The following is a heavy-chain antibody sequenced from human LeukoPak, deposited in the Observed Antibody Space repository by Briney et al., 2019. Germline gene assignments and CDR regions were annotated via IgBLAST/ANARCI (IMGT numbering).Heavy chain of an antibody. J-gene: IGHJ4*02. V-gene: IGHV3-74*01. CDR3: TTDPPTTVTPAPYFDY. CDR1: GFTFSSYW. Sequence: PGGSLRLSCVVSGFTFSSYWMHWVRQAPGKGLVWVSRLSPDGSRRNYADSVKGRFTISRDNAKNTLYLQMNSLKTEDTAVYYCTTDPPTTVTPAPYFDYWGQGTLVTVSS. CDR2: LSPDGSRR. D-gene: IGHD4-17*01.